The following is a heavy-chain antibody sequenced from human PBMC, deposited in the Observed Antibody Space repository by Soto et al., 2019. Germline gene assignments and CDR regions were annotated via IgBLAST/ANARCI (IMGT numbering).Heavy chain of an antibody. V-gene: IGHV4-30-4*01. CDR3: ARVPGGGITMNWFDP. Sequence: SETLSLTCTVSGGSINSGDYYWSWIRQPPGKGLEWIGLIYYSGSTYYNPSLKGRLTISPDTSKNQFSLRLTSVSAADTAVYYCARVPGGGITMNWFDPWGRGTLVTVSS. CDR1: GGSINSGDYY. CDR2: IYYSGST. D-gene: IGHD3-16*01. J-gene: IGHJ5*02.